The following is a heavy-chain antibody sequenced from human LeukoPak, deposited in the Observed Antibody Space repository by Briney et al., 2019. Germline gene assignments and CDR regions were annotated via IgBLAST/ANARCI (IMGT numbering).Heavy chain of an antibody. Sequence: GASVKVSCKASGYTFTGYYMHWVRQAPGQGLEWMGRINPNSGGTNYAQKFQGRVTMTRDTSISTAYMELSRLRSDDTAVYYCARDPADFWSGHSSNWFDPWGQGTLVTVSS. CDR1: GYTFTGYY. V-gene: IGHV1-2*06. CDR2: INPNSGGT. J-gene: IGHJ5*02. D-gene: IGHD3-3*01. CDR3: ARDPADFWSGHSSNWFDP.